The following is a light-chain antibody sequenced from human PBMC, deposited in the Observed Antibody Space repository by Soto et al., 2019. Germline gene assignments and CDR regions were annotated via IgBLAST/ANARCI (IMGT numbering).Light chain of an antibody. CDR3: QQYGSSPTT. J-gene: IGKJ1*01. CDR1: QSVSSSY. Sequence: EIVLTQSPGTLSLSPGERATLSCRASQSVSSSYLAWYQQKPGQATRLLIYGASSRATGITDRFSGSGSGTDFTLTIRRLEPEDFAVYYCQQYGSSPTTFGQGTKVESK. CDR2: GAS. V-gene: IGKV3-20*01.